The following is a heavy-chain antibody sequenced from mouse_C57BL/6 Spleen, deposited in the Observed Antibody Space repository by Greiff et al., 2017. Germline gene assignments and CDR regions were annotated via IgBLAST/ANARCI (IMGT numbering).Heavy chain of an antibody. D-gene: IGHD1-1*01. J-gene: IGHJ1*03. CDR3: AWGPLYYGCSYGYFDV. CDR2: ISSGSSTI. V-gene: IGHV5-17*01. CDR1: GFTFSDYG. Sequence: EVTLVESGGGLVKPGGSLKLSCAASGFTFSDYGMHWVRQAPKKGLEWVAYISSGSSTIYYADTVKGRFTISRDNAKNTLFLQMTRLRSEDTAMYYVAWGPLYYGCSYGYFDVWGTGTTVTVSS.